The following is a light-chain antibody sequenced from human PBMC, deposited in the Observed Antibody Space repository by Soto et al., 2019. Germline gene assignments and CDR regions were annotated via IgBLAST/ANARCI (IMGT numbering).Light chain of an antibody. J-gene: IGKJ2*01. Sequence: DIQMTQSPPTLSASVGDRVTITCRASQSISNWLAWYQQKPGKAPKLLIYRASILESGVPSRFSGSGSGTEFTLTISSLQPDDLAPYYCHQYNTYSFGQGTKLEIK. CDR3: HQYNTYS. CDR2: RAS. V-gene: IGKV1-5*03. CDR1: QSISNW.